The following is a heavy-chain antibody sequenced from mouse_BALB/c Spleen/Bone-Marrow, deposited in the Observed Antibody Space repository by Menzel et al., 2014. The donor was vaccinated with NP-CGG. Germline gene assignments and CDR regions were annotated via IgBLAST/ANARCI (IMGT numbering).Heavy chain of an antibody. CDR1: GYTFTSYW. CDR3: ARGGLHYFDY. J-gene: IGHJ2*01. Sequence: DLVKPGASVKLSCKASGYTFTSYWINWIKQRPGQGLEWIGRIAPGSGSSYYNEMFKGKATLTVDTSSSTAYIQLSSLSSEDSAVYFCARGGLHYFDYWGQDTTLTVSS. CDR2: IAPGSGSS. V-gene: IGHV1S41*01. D-gene: IGHD3-3*01.